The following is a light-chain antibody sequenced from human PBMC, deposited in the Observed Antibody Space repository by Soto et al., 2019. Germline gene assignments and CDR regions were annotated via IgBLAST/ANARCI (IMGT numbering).Light chain of an antibody. J-gene: IGLJ1*01. CDR3: SSYTSXSTYV. CDR1: SSDVGGYNY. V-gene: IGLV2-14*01. Sequence: QSALTQPASVSGSPGQSITISCTGTSSDVGGYNYVSWYQQHPGKAPKLMIYDVSNRPSGVSNRFSGSKSGNTASLTISGLQAXXEADYYCSSYTSXSTYVFGTGTKLTVL. CDR2: DVS.